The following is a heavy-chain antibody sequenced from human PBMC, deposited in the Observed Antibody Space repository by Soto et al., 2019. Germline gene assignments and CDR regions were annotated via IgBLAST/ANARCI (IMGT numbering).Heavy chain of an antibody. J-gene: IGHJ6*02. Sequence: QVQLVESGGGLVQPGRSLRLSCAASGFTFSSYGMHWVRQAPGKGLEWVAVIWYDGSKKYYADSVKGRFTISRDNSKNTLYLQMNRLRAEDTAVYYCASEYCSGGRCYYYGMDVWGQGTTVTVSS. CDR1: GFTFSSYG. V-gene: IGHV3-33*01. D-gene: IGHD2-15*01. CDR3: ASEYCSGGRCYYYGMDV. CDR2: IWYDGSKK.